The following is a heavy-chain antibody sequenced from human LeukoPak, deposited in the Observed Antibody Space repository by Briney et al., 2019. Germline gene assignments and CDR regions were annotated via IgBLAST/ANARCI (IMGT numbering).Heavy chain of an antibody. V-gene: IGHV3-33*01. J-gene: IGHJ4*02. Sequence: GGSLRLSCAASGFTFSSYGMHWVRQAPGKGLEWVAVIWYDGSNKYYADSVKGRFTISRDNSKNTLYLQMNSLRAEDTAVYYCVREDVANWSKLFDYWGQGTLVTVSS. CDR1: GFTFSSYG. CDR2: IWYDGSNK. CDR3: VREDVANWSKLFDY. D-gene: IGHD7-27*01.